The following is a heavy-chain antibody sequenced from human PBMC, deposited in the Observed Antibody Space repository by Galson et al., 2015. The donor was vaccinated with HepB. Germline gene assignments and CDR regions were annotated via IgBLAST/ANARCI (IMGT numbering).Heavy chain of an antibody. V-gene: IGHV6-1*01. CDR2: TYYRAKGYN. CDR1: GDSVSSNSAA. Sequence: CAISGDSVSSNSAAWYWIRQSPPRRLQWLGRTYYRAKGYNDYAVSVRCRITINPDTSKNQSSLHLNFVTPEDTAVYSCARVAGTIYYYGMDVWGQGTTVTVSS. J-gene: IGHJ6*02. D-gene: IGHD2-15*01. CDR3: ARVAGTIYYYGMDV.